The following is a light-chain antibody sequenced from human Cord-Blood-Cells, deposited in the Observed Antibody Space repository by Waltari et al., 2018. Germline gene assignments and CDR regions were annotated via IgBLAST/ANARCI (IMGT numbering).Light chain of an antibody. CDR2: EVS. CDR1: SISAGGYNY. J-gene: IGLJ3*02. Sequence: QPALPPPRSVSGATRQSVTIPFHGTSISAGGYNYISWYQQPPGTGPKLMIYEVSNRPAGVSDLFPGSKSGNTASLTISGLQAEDEAEYYCCSYAGSYTWVFGGGTKLTVL. V-gene: IGLV2-11*01. CDR3: CSYAGSYTWV.